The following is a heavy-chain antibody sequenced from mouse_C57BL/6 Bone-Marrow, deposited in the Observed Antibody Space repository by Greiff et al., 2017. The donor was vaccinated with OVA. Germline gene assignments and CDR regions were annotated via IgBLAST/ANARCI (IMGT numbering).Heavy chain of an antibody. Sequence: EVQLVESGGGLVKPGGSLKLSCAASGFTFSSYAMSWVRQTPEKRLEWVATISDGGSYTYYPDNVKGRCTISRDNAKNTLYLQMSHLKSEDTAMYYCARGLVAPMDYGGQGTSVTVSS. CDR2: ISDGGSYT. CDR3: ARGLVAPMDY. CDR1: GFTFSSYA. J-gene: IGHJ4*01. V-gene: IGHV5-4*01.